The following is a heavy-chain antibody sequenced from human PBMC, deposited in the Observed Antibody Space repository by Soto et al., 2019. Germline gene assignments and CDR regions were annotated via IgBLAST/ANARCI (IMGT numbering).Heavy chain of an antibody. CDR1: GYSVTSYW. CDR2: IYPGDSDT. Sequence: PGESLKISCEGSGYSVTSYWIGWVRQMPGKGLEWMGIIYPGDSDTRYSPSFQGQVTISADKSISTAHLQWSSLKASDTAIYYCARSEVQAAPNAFDIWGQGTMVTVSS. J-gene: IGHJ3*02. D-gene: IGHD2-15*01. CDR3: ARSEVQAAPNAFDI. V-gene: IGHV5-51*01.